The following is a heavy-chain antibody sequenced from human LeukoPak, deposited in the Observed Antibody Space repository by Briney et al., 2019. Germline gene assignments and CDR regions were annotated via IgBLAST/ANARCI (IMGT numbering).Heavy chain of an antibody. CDR1: GFTFSSYE. Sequence: GGSLRLSCAASGFTFSSYEMNWVRQAPGKGLEWVSYISSSGSTIYYADSVKGRFTISRDNAKNSLYLQMNSLRAEDTAVYYCARGPGAAADRRADAFDIWGQGTMVTVSS. CDR3: ARGPGAAADRRADAFDI. V-gene: IGHV3-48*03. D-gene: IGHD6-13*01. CDR2: ISSSGSTI. J-gene: IGHJ3*02.